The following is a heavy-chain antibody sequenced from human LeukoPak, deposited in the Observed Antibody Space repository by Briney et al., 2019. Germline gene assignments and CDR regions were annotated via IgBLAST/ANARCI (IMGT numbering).Heavy chain of an antibody. CDR2: IREDGSEK. D-gene: IGHD3-3*01. J-gene: IGHJ4*02. CDR3: ARGSWSFDY. V-gene: IGHV3-7*05. CDR1: GFTFSNYW. Sequence: PGGSLRLSCAASGFTFSNYWMTWVRQAPGKGLEWVANIREDGSEKYYVYSVKGRFTISRDNAKNSLYLQMNSLRAEDTAVYYCARGSWSFDYWGQGTLVTVSS.